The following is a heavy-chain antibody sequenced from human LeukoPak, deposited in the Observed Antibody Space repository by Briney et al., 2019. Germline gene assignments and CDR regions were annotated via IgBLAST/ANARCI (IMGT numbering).Heavy chain of an antibody. CDR1: GGSFSGYY. CDR2: INHSGST. Sequence: SETLSLTCAVYGGSFSGYYWSWIRQPPGKGLGWIGEINHSGSTNYNPSLKSRVTISVDTSKNQFSLKLSSVTAADTAVYYCARGPILESSGPTPHFDYWGQGTLVTVSS. CDR3: ARGPILESSGPTPHFDY. D-gene: IGHD3-22*01. V-gene: IGHV4-34*01. J-gene: IGHJ4*02.